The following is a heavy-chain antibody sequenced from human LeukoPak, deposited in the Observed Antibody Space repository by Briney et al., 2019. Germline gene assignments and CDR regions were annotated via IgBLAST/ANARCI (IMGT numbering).Heavy chain of an antibody. V-gene: IGHV4-34*01. CDR3: ARGYDSNGYVYYYYYMDV. D-gene: IGHD3-22*01. CDR1: GGSFSGYY. CDR2: INHSGGT. Sequence: SETLSLTCAVYGGSFSGYYWSWIRQPPGKGLEWIGEINHSGGTNFNPSLKSRVTISVDTSKNQFSLKLSPVTAADTAVYYCARGYDSNGYVYYYYYMDVWGKGTTVTVSS. J-gene: IGHJ6*03.